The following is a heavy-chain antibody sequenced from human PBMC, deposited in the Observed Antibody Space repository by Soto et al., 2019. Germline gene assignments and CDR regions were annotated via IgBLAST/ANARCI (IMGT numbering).Heavy chain of an antibody. CDR3: AREVQVHTPAFVY. J-gene: IGHJ4*02. V-gene: IGHV1-69*19. CDR2: ISPMFGAA. Sequence: QVQLVQSGAEMKKPGSSVKVSCQSSGGTFNTYAMNWVRQAPGQGPEWMGDISPMFGAANYAPKFQGRVTIAADESTGTSYMQLSSVTSEDTALYFCAREVQVHTPAFVYWGQGNLVTVSS. CDR1: GGTFNTYA. D-gene: IGHD3-10*01.